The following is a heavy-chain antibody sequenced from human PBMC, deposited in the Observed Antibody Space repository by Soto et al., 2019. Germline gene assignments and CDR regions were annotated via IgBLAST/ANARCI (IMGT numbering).Heavy chain of an antibody. Sequence: PGGSLRLSCAASGFTFSSYGMHWVRQAPGKGLEWVAVISYDGSNKYYADSVKGRFTISRDNSKNTLYLQMNSLRAEDTAVYYCAKVSLDILTGYYPDYWGQGTLVTVSS. D-gene: IGHD3-9*01. CDR3: AKVSLDILTGYYPDY. V-gene: IGHV3-30*18. CDR2: ISYDGSNK. CDR1: GFTFSSYG. J-gene: IGHJ4*02.